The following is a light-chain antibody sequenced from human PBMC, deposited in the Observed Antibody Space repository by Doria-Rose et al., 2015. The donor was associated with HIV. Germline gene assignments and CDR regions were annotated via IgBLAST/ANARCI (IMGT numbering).Light chain of an antibody. V-gene: IGKV1-5*03. CDR2: KAS. CDR3: QHFDKYFSWT. CDR1: QSISNW. J-gene: IGKJ1*01. Sequence: DIRVTQSPSTLSASVGDRDTITCRASQSISNWLAWYQQKPGQAPKLLIYKASTLQSGVPSRFRGSGSGTEFTLTINSLQPDDFATYYCQHFDKYFSWTFGHGTKVDIK.